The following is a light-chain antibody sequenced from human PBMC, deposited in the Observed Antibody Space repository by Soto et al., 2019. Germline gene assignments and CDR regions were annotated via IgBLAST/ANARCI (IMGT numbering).Light chain of an antibody. V-gene: IGKV3-15*01. J-gene: IGKJ1*01. Sequence: EXVXXXXPXXXSXSPGERATLSCRASQSVSSNLAWYQQKPGQAPRLLMYGASTRATGIPDRFSGSGSGTEFTLTISSLQSEDFAVYYCQQHNNWPPWTFGQGTKVEIK. CDR3: QQHNNWPPWT. CDR1: QSVSSN. CDR2: GAS.